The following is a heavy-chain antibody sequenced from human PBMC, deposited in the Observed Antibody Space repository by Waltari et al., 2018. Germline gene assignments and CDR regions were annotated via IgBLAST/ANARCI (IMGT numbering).Heavy chain of an antibody. Sequence: QVQLQESGPGLVKPSETLSLTCTVSGGSISSYYWSWIRQPPGKGLEWIGYIYYSGSTNYTPPLKSRVTISVDTSKNQFSLKLSSVTAADTAVYYCARVVQDGTTGYYDSSGYFHRGFDPWGQGTLVTVSS. D-gene: IGHD3-22*01. CDR1: GGSISSYY. V-gene: IGHV4-59*01. CDR2: IYYSGST. CDR3: ARVVQDGTTGYYDSSGYFHRGFDP. J-gene: IGHJ5*02.